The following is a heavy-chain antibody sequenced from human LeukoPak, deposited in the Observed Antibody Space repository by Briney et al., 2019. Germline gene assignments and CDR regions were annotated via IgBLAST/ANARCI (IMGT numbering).Heavy chain of an antibody. D-gene: IGHD3-3*01. J-gene: IGHJ6*03. CDR2: IYHSGST. V-gene: IGHV4-38-2*02. Sequence: PSETLSLTRTVSGYSISSGYYGGWIRQPPGKGLEWIGSIYHSGSTYYNPSLKSRVTISVDTSKNQFSLKLSSVTAADTAVYYCARVPPYDFWSGYFGGLHYYYYYMDVWGKGTTVTVSS. CDR1: GYSISSGYY. CDR3: ARVPPYDFWSGYFGGLHYYYYYMDV.